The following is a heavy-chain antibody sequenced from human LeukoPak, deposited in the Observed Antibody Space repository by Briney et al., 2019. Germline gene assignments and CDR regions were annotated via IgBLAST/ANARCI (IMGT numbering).Heavy chain of an antibody. J-gene: IGHJ4*02. CDR3: ARGYSPPHDY. V-gene: IGHV3-7*01. Sequence: GGSLRLSCAASGSTFSSYWMSWVRQAPGKGLEWVANIKQDGNEKYYVDSVKGRFTISRDNAKNSLYLQMNSLRAEDTAVYYCARGYSPPHDYWGQGTLVTVSS. CDR2: IKQDGNEK. CDR1: GSTFSSYW. D-gene: IGHD2-21*01.